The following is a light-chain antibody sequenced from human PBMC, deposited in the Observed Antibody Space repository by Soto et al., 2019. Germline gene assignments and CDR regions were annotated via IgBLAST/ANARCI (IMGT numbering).Light chain of an antibody. CDR3: PSYDSSLSGWV. J-gene: IGLJ3*02. CDR2: GNN. V-gene: IGLV1-40*01. CDR1: SSNIGAAYD. Sequence: QPVLTQPPSVSGAPGQKVTISCTRSSSNIGAAYDVHWYQHLPGTAPKLLIYGNNNRPSGVPDRFSGSKSGTSASLAITGLQAADEADYYCPSYDSSLSGWVFGGGTKLTVL.